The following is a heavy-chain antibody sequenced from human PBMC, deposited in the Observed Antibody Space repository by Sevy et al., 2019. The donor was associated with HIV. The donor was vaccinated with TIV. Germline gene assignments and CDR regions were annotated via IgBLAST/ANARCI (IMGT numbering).Heavy chain of an antibody. J-gene: IGHJ6*03. CDR2: IYTSGST. V-gene: IGHV4-4*07. CDR1: GGSISSYY. CDR3: AGKGAMVRGVTYYYYYYMDV. D-gene: IGHD3-10*01. Sequence: SETLSLTCTVSGGSISSYYWSWIRQPAGKGLEWIGRIYTSGSTNYNPSLKSRVTMSVDTSKNQFSLKLSSVTAADTAVYYCAGKGAMVRGVTYYYYYYMDVWGKGTTVTVSS.